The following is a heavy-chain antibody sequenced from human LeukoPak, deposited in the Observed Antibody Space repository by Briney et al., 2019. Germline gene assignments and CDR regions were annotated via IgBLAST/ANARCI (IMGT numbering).Heavy chain of an antibody. CDR3: ARDPYGQLDY. CDR1: GGSISSSSYY. D-gene: IGHD2-8*01. CDR2: IYYSGST. Sequence: SETLSLTCTVSGGSISSSSYYWGWIRQPPGKGLEWIGSIYYSGSTYYNPSLKSRVTISVDTSKNQFSLKLSSVTAADTAVYYCARDPYGQLDYWGQGTLVTVSS. J-gene: IGHJ4*02. V-gene: IGHV4-39*07.